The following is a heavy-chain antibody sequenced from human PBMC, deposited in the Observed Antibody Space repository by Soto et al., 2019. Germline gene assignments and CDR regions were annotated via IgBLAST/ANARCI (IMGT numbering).Heavy chain of an antibody. CDR2: ISYDGSNK. Sequence: PGGSLRLSCAASGFTFSSYAMHWVRQAPGKGLEWVAVISYDGSNKYYADSVNGRFTISRDNSKNTLYLQMNSLRAEDTAVYYCARDTIAYYYYYGMDVWGQGTTVTVSS. CDR1: GFTFSSYA. CDR3: ARDTIAYYYYYGMDV. V-gene: IGHV3-30-3*01. D-gene: IGHD3-10*01. J-gene: IGHJ6*02.